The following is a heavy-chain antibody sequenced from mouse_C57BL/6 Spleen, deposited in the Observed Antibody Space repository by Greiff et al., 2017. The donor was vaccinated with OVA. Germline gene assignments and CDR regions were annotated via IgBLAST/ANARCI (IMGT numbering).Heavy chain of an antibody. CDR2: IYPGDGDT. CDR1: GYAFSSSW. J-gene: IGHJ4*01. CDR3: ASPFITTDAMDY. V-gene: IGHV1-82*01. D-gene: IGHD1-1*01. Sequence: VQLQQSGPELVKPGASVKISCKASGYAFSSSWMNWVKQRPGKGLEWIGRIYPGDGDTNYNGKFKGKATLTADKSSSTAYMQLSSLTSEDSAVYFCASPFITTDAMDYWGQGTSVTVSS.